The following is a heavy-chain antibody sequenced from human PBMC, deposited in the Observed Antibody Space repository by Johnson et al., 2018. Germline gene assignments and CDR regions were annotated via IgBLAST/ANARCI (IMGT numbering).Heavy chain of an antibody. CDR2: ISPSGTTI. D-gene: IGHD6-25*01. J-gene: IGHJ3*01. Sequence: VQLLESGGGLVKPAGSLRLSCAASGFTFSDHFMSWIRQAPGKGLEWISYISPSGTTIYYADSVKGRFTISRDNAKNYRYLQMNSLRAGDTALYFWPGEAATSRRYAFDVWGQGTMVTCSS. V-gene: IGHV3-11*01. CDR3: PGEAATSRRYAFDV. CDR1: GFTFSDHF.